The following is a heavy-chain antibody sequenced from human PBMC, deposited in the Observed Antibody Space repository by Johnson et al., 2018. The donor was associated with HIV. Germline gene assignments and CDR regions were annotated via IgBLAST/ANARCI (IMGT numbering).Heavy chain of an antibody. CDR3: AKDLETGDDYVWGSYQLGAFDI. Sequence: VQLVESGGGLIQPGGSLRLSCAASGFTVSSNYMSWVRQAPGKGLEWVSVIYSGGSTYYADSVKGRFTIYSGRSTNTLYLHMNSLRADDTAVYYCAKDLETGDDYVWGSYQLGAFDIWGQGTMVTVSS. CDR2: IYSGGST. J-gene: IGHJ3*02. D-gene: IGHD3-16*02. CDR1: GFTVSSNY. V-gene: IGHV3-53*01.